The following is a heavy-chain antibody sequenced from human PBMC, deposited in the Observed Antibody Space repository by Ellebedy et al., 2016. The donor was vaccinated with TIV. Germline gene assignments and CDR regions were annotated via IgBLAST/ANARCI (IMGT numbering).Heavy chain of an antibody. V-gene: IGHV1-2*04. CDR3: ARKTGNRGDFDI. Sequence: AASVKVSCKASGYTFTAYYMHWVRQAPGQGLEWMGWINPNSGGTNYAQKFQGWVTITRDTSISTAYMDVTRLRTDDTAVYYCARKTGNRGDFDIWGQGTMVAVSS. J-gene: IGHJ3*02. CDR2: INPNSGGT. CDR1: GYTFTAYY. D-gene: IGHD7-27*01.